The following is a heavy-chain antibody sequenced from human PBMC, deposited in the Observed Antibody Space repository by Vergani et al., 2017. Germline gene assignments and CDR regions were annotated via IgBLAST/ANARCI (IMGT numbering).Heavy chain of an antibody. Sequence: QVQLQQWGAGLLKPSETLSLTCAVYGGSFSGYYWSWIRQPPGKGLEWIGSIYYSGSTYYNPSLKSRVTISVDTSKNQFSLKLSSVTAADTAVYYCARHRYDYGWFDPWGQGTLVTVSS. CDR2: IYYSGST. CDR3: ARHRYDYGWFDP. CDR1: GGSFSGYY. D-gene: IGHD4-17*01. J-gene: IGHJ5*02. V-gene: IGHV4-34*01.